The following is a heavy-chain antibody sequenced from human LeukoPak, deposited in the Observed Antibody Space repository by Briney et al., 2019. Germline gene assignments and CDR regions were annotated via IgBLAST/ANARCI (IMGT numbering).Heavy chain of an antibody. Sequence: GASVKVSCKASGYTFTSYGISWVRQAPGQGLEWMGWISAYNGNTNYAQKLQGRVTMTTDTSTSTAYMELSRLRSDDTAVYYCARGRAPHYYSSMGDFWGQGTLVTVSS. CDR1: GYTFTSYG. D-gene: IGHD3-10*01. V-gene: IGHV1-18*01. CDR2: ISAYNGNT. J-gene: IGHJ4*02. CDR3: ARGRAPHYYSSMGDF.